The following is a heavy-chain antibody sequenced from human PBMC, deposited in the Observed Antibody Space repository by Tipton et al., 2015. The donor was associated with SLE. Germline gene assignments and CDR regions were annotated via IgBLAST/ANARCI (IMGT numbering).Heavy chain of an antibody. CDR3: ARHGMAVDGTGSLDY. D-gene: IGHD6-19*01. V-gene: IGHV4-59*08. CDR2: LHYGGST. CDR1: GDSISSYH. J-gene: IGHJ4*02. Sequence: LVKPTETLSLTCTLSGDSISSYHWSWIRQPPGRGLEWIGYLHYGGSTDYNPSLKSRVTISVDRTKNQVSLKLSSVTAADTALYYCARHGMAVDGTGSLDYWGQGTLVTVSS.